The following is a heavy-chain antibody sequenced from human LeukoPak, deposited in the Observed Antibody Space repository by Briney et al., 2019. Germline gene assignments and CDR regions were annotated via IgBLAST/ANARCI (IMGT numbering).Heavy chain of an antibody. CDR2: IKSTSSIK. CDR1: GMTVSSKY. V-gene: IGHV3-48*04. J-gene: IGHJ4*02. D-gene: IGHD1-7*01. Sequence: GESQRLSCAASGMTVSSKYMSWVLQAQGKELEWFSYIKSTSSIKYYADSVKGRFTISRDNAKNSLYLQMNSLRAEDTAVYYCARKIITGTTTGAFDSWGQGTLVTVSS. CDR3: ARKIITGTTTGAFDS.